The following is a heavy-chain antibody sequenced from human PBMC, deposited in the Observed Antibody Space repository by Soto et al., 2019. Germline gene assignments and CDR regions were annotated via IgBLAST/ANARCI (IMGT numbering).Heavy chain of an antibody. Sequence: GGSLRLSCAASGFTFSSCGMHWVRQAPGQGLEWVTLVSADGANKFYADSVKGRFAVSRDNSKNMLYLQMNSLRPEDTAMYYCAKGLVVGATIDDYWGQGTLVTAPQ. D-gene: IGHD2-15*01. V-gene: IGHV3-30*18. J-gene: IGHJ4*02. CDR2: VSADGANK. CDR1: GFTFSSCG. CDR3: AKGLVVGATIDDY.